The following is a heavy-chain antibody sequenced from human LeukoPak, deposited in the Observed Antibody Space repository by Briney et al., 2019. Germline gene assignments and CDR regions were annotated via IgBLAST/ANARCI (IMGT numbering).Heavy chain of an antibody. CDR3: ARDYYDSSGYYYIDY. Sequence: GGSLRLSCAASGFTLSRYSMSWVRPAPGKGLGWVSYISSGSSTIYYADSVKGRFTISRDNAKNSLYLQMNSLRDEDTAVYYCARDYYDSSGYYYIDYWGQGTLVTVSS. V-gene: IGHV3-48*02. CDR2: ISSGSSTI. J-gene: IGHJ4*02. CDR1: GFTLSRYS. D-gene: IGHD3-22*01.